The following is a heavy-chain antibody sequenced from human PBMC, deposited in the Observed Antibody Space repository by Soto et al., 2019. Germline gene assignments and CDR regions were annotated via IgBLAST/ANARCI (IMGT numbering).Heavy chain of an antibody. V-gene: IGHV3-30-3*01. Sequence: GGSLRLSCAASGFTFSSYAMHWVRQAPGKGLEWVAVISYDGSNKYYADSVKGRFTISRDNSKNTLYLQMNSLRAEDTAVYYCARTAVVPAAIGYYGMDVWGQGTTVTVSS. D-gene: IGHD2-2*01. CDR3: ARTAVVPAAIGYYGMDV. CDR2: ISYDGSNK. J-gene: IGHJ6*02. CDR1: GFTFSSYA.